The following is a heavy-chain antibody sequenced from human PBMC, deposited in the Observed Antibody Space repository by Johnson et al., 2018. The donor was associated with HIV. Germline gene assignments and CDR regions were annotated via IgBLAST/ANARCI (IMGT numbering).Heavy chain of an antibody. CDR2: ISSNGGST. CDR1: GFTLSSYA. D-gene: IGHD3-22*01. Sequence: VQLLESGGGLVQAGGSMGLSCVASGFTLSSYAMNWVRQAPGKGLEYVSAISSNGGSTYYANSVKGSFNISRDNSKNKLYLQMNSLRAEDTAVYYCAKDYYDSSGYLVGDAFDIWGQGTMVTVSS. V-gene: IGHV3-64*01. CDR3: AKDYYDSSGYLVGDAFDI. J-gene: IGHJ3*02.